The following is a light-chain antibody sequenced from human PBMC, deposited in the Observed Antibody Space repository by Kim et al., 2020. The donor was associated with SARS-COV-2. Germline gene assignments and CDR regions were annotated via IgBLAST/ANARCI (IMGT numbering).Light chain of an antibody. Sequence: SVSPGERATLSCTASQSVSSNLAWYQQKPGQAPRLLIYGASTRATGIPARFSGSGSGTEFTLTISSLQSEDFAVYYCQQYNNWPPPFGQGTKLEI. CDR1: QSVSSN. CDR2: GAS. CDR3: QQYNNWPPP. V-gene: IGKV3-15*01. J-gene: IGKJ2*01.